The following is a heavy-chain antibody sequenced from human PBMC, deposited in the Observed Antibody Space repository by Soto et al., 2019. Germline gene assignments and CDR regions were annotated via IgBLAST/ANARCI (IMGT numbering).Heavy chain of an antibody. D-gene: IGHD5-18*01. V-gene: IGHV5-10-1*01. CDR1: GYAFTNYW. J-gene: IGHJ4*02. CDR3: ARRRGYSYDFDY. Sequence: GESLISCNASGYAFTNYWISWVRQKPGQGLEWMGRIDPSDSRTKYSPSFDGHVTISIDKSISAAFLQWSSLRASDTAVYYCARRRGYSYDFDYWGQGTLVTVSS. CDR2: IDPSDSRT.